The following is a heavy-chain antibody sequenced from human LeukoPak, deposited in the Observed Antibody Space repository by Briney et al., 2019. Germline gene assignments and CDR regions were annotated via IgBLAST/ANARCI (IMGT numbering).Heavy chain of an antibody. J-gene: IGHJ4*02. V-gene: IGHV3-48*04. CDR1: GFTFSSYS. CDR2: ISSSSSTI. CDR3: ARDSGYSYGPTSGFDY. D-gene: IGHD5-18*01. Sequence: GGSLRLSCAAAGFTFSSYSMNWVRQAPGKGLEWVSYISSSSSTIYYADSVKGRFTISRDNAKNSLYLQMNSLRAEDTAVYYCARDSGYSYGPTSGFDYWGQGTLVTVSS.